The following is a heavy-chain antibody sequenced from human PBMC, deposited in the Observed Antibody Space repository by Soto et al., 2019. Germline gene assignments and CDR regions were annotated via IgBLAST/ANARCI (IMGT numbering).Heavy chain of an antibody. D-gene: IGHD2-21*01. CDR1: GFTFSSYG. CDR3: AKRSHGGDFDY. V-gene: IGHV3-23*01. J-gene: IGHJ4*02. Sequence: GGSLRLSCAAFGFTFSSYGMSWVRQAPGKGPEWVSTIGGRGISIYYADSVRGRFTIYRDNSRDSLYLQMNSRRAEDTAIYYCAKRSHGGDFDYWGQGTLVTVSS. CDR2: IGGRGISI.